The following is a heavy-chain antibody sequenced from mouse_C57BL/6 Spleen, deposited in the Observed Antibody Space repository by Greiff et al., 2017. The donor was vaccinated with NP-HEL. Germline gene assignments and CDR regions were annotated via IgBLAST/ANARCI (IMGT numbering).Heavy chain of an antibody. CDR2: INPYNGGT. CDR1: GYTFTDYY. J-gene: IGHJ2*01. CDR3: ARGNWDGGYYFDY. Sequence: VQLQQSGPVLVKPGASVKMSCKASGYTFTDYYMNWVKQSHGKSLEWIGVINPYNGGTSYNQKFKGKATLTVDKSSSTAYMELNSLTSEDSAVYYCARGNWDGGYYFDYWGQGTTLTVSS. D-gene: IGHD4-1*01. V-gene: IGHV1-19*01.